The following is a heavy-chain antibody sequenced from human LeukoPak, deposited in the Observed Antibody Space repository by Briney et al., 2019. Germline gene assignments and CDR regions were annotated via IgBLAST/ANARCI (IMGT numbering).Heavy chain of an antibody. CDR1: GFTFSSYT. CDR2: ISSSSRDI. J-gene: IGHJ5*02. D-gene: IGHD3-3*01. CDR3: ARDAGTTIFGVVINWFDP. V-gene: IGHV3-21*01. Sequence: GGSLRLSCAASGFTFSSYTMNWVRQAPGKGLEWVAAISSSSRDIFYADSVKGRFTISRDNAKNSLYLQMNSLRAEDTAVYYCARDAGTTIFGVVINWFDPWGQGTLVTVSS.